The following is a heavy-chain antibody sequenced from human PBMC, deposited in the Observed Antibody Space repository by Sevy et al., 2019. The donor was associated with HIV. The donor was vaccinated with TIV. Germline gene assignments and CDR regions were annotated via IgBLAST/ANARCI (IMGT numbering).Heavy chain of an antibody. V-gene: IGHV4-59*08. J-gene: IGHJ4*02. CDR3: ARWGIVGERLDY. CDR1: GGSISSYY. Sequence: SETLSLTCTVSGGSISSYYWSWIRQPPGKGLEWIGYIYYSGSTNYNPSLKSRVTISVDTSKNQFSLKLSSVTAADTAVYYCARWGIVGERLDYWGQGTLVTVSS. CDR2: IYYSGST. D-gene: IGHD3-10*01.